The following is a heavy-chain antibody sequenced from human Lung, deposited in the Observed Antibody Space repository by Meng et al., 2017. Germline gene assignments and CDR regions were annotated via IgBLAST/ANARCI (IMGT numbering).Heavy chain of an antibody. J-gene: IGHJ4*02. CDR3: TYFTDSGPF. CDR2: IRSKNKDYA. CDR1: GFTLSGSA. Sequence: GESLKISCAASGFTLSGSAVHWVRQPSGKGLEWLGRIRSKNKDYATESLEGRFTLSRDDSRNTAYLQMDSLKSEDTGIYYCTYFTDSGPFWGQGTLVTVSS. V-gene: IGHV3-73*01. D-gene: IGHD1-26*01.